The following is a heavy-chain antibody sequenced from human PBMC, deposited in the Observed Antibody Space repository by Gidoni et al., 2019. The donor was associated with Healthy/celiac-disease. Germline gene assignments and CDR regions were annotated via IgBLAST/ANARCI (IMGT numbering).Heavy chain of an antibody. V-gene: IGHV4-34*01. Sequence: QVPLQQWGAGLLKPQETLSLTCAVYGGSFSGYYWSWIRQPPGKGLEWIGEINHSGSTNYNPSLKSRVTISVDTSKNQFSLKLSSVTAADTAVYYCARGRYPAYYFDYWGQGTLVTVSS. J-gene: IGHJ4*02. CDR1: GGSFSGYY. CDR3: ARGRYPAYYFDY. D-gene: IGHD1-1*01. CDR2: INHSGST.